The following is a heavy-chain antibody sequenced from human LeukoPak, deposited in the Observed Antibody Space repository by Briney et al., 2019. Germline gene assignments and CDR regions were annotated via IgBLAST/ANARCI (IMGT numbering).Heavy chain of an antibody. CDR1: GYTFTSYG. V-gene: IGHV1-18*01. J-gene: IGHJ4*02. D-gene: IGHD6-6*01. CDR2: ISAYNGNT. CDR3: AREGSIAGIYYFDY. Sequence: ASVKVSCKASGYTFTSYGISWVRQAPGQGLEWMGWISAYNGNTNYAQKLQGRVTMTTDTSTSTAYMELRSLRSDDAAVYYCAREGSIAGIYYFDYWGQGTLVTVSS.